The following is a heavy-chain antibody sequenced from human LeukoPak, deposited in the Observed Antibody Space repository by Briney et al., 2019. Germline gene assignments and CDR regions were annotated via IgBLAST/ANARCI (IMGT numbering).Heavy chain of an antibody. D-gene: IGHD4-23*01. J-gene: IGHJ4*02. V-gene: IGHV4-59*01. Sequence: SETLSLTCSVSGGSISNYYWTWIRHPPGKGLEWIGYIFHSGSSNYNPSLKSRVTMSVDMSKNQCFLNLSSVGAADTGIYYCARYFGGKTLDYWGQGALVTVSS. CDR1: GGSISNYY. CDR2: IFHSGSS. CDR3: ARYFGGKTLDY.